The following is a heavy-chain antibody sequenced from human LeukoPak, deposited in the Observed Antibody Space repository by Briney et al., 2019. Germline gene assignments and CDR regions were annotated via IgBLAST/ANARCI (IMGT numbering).Heavy chain of an antibody. CDR1: GGSFSAYY. CDR3: ARGQRLGYYYYYMDV. V-gene: IGHV4-34*01. D-gene: IGHD7-27*01. CDR2: INHSGGT. Sequence: PSETLSLTCAVYGGSFSAYYWSWIRQPPGKGLEWIGEINHSGGTNYNPSLKSRVTISVDTSKNQFSLKLRSVTAADTAVYYCARGQRLGYYYYYMDVWGKGTTVTVSS. J-gene: IGHJ6*03.